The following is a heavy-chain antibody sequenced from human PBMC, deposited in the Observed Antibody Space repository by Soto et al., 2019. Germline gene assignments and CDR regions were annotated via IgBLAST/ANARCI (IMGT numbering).Heavy chain of an antibody. CDR3: TRDPLIAVAAYDAFDI. Sequence: PGGSLRLSCAASGFTFSSYGMHWVRQAPGKGLGWVAVIWYDGSNKYYADSVKGRYTNSRDDSKNTVYLQMNSLGAEDTAVYYCTRDPLIAVAAYDAFDIWGQGTSVTVSS. J-gene: IGHJ3*02. V-gene: IGHV3-33*01. CDR2: IWYDGSNK. D-gene: IGHD6-19*01. CDR1: GFTFSSYG.